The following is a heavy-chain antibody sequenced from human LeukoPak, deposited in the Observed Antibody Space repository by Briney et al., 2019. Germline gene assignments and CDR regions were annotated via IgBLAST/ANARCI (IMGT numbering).Heavy chain of an antibody. CDR2: ISGSGGST. J-gene: IGHJ4*02. Sequence: GGSLRLSCAASGFTFSSYAMSWVRQAPGKGLEWVSAISGSGGSTYYADSVKGRFTISRDNSENTLYLQMNSLRAEDTAVYYCASLGYCSGGSCPSPLDYWGQGTLVTVSS. CDR1: GFTFSSYA. CDR3: ASLGYCSGGSCPSPLDY. D-gene: IGHD2-15*01. V-gene: IGHV3-23*01.